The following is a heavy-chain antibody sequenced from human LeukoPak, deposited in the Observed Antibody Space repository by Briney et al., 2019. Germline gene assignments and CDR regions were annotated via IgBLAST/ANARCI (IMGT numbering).Heavy chain of an antibody. CDR1: GGSISSGGYF. V-gene: IGHV4-30-2*01. CDR2: IYESSHA. Sequence: SETLSLTCAVSGGSISSGGYFWSWIRQPPGKGLEWIGYIYESSHALYNPSLKSRVSISGDKSKNQFSLRVNSVTATDTAIYYCARINYYGSGTYYASIDYGLDVWGPGTTVIVSS. CDR3: ARINYYGSGTYYASIDYGLDV. J-gene: IGHJ6*02. D-gene: IGHD3-10*01.